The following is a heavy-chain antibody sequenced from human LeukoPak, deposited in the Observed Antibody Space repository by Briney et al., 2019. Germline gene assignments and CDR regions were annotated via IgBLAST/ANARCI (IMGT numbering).Heavy chain of an antibody. J-gene: IGHJ3*02. CDR2: FYYSGST. CDR3: AGILVVVLGEEGAFDI. V-gene: IGHV4-39*07. D-gene: IGHD2-21*01. Sequence: PSETLSLTCTVSGGSITSSSYYWGWIRQPPGKGLQWIGSFYYSGSTYYNPSLKSRVTIYVDTSKNQFSLKLSSVTAADTAVYYCAGILVVVLGEEGAFDIWGQGTMVTVSS. CDR1: GGSITSSSYY.